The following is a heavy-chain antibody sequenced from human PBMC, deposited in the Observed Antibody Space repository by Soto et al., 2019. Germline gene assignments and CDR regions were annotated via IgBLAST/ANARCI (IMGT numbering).Heavy chain of an antibody. J-gene: IGHJ6*02. D-gene: IGHD3-9*01. CDR2: ISGSGSNT. Sequence: EVQLLESGGGLVQPGGSLRLSCAASGFTSSSYAMSWVRQPPGKGLEWVSAISGSGSNTYYADSVKGRFTFSRDNSKNTLFLQMNSLRAEDTAVYYCAKALRYFDWLVRPWNAMDVWGQGTTVTVSS. V-gene: IGHV3-23*01. CDR3: AKALRYFDWLVRPWNAMDV. CDR1: GFTSSSYA.